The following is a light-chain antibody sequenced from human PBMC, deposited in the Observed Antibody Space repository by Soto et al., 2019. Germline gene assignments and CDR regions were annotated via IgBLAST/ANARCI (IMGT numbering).Light chain of an antibody. CDR3: QQYYSTPQT. Sequence: DIVMTQSPDSLAVSLGERATINCKSSQSVLYSSNNKNYLAWYQQKPGQPPKLLIYWASTRESGVPDRFSGSGSGTDFTLTISSLQAEDVAVYYCQQYYSTPQTFGQGNKGEIK. J-gene: IGKJ1*01. V-gene: IGKV4-1*01. CDR1: QSVLYSSNNKNY. CDR2: WAS.